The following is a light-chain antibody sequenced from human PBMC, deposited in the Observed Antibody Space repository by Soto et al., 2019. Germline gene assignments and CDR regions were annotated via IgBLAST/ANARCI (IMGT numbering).Light chain of an antibody. CDR1: QSISSD. J-gene: IGKJ4*01. CDR2: GAS. Sequence: IVMTQSPATLSVSPGERATLSCRASQSISSDVAWYRQKPGQPPTLILYGASTRAIGIRARFSGSGSGTEFILTINSLQSEDFGNYYCQQYNDWPLSFGGGTKVEIK. CDR3: QQYNDWPLS. V-gene: IGKV3-15*01.